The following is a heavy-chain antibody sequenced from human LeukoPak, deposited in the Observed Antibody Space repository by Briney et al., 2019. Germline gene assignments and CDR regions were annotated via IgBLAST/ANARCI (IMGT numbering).Heavy chain of an antibody. J-gene: IGHJ4*02. CDR3: AKHGSGRYFDY. Sequence: GGSLRLSCAASGLTFSSYAMSWVRQAPGKGLEWVSAISDSGGKTYYADSMKGRFTISRDNSKNTLYLQLNSLRAEDTAVYYCAKHGSGRYFDYWGQGTLVTVSS. D-gene: IGHD6-19*01. CDR2: ISDSGGKT. V-gene: IGHV3-23*01. CDR1: GLTFSSYA.